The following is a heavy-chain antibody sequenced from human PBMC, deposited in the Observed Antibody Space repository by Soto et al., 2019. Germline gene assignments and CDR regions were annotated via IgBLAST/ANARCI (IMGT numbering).Heavy chain of an antibody. CDR3: ASQKSRGYRNYYYYYGMDV. CDR2: INHSGST. D-gene: IGHD5-18*01. J-gene: IGHJ6*02. Sequence: SETLSLTCTVSGGSISSSSYYWSWIRQPPGKGLEWIGEINHSGSTNYNPSLKSRVTISVDTSKNQFSLKLSSVTAADTAVYYCASQKSRGYRNYYYYYGMDVWGQGTTVTVSS. V-gene: IGHV4-39*07. CDR1: GGSISSSSYY.